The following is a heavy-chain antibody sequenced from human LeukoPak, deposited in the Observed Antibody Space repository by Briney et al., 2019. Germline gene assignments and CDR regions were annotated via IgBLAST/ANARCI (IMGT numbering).Heavy chain of an antibody. V-gene: IGHV1-69*05. CDR2: IIPIFGTA. CDR3: ARARKGITGTIGGYYYYYMDV. D-gene: IGHD1-20*01. CDR1: GYTFTSYG. J-gene: IGHJ6*03. Sequence: SVKVSCKASGYTFTSYGISWVRQAPGQGLEWMGGIIPIFGTANYAQKFQGRVTITTDESTSTAYMELSSLRSEDTAVYYCARARKGITGTIGGYYYYYMDVWGKGTTVTVSS.